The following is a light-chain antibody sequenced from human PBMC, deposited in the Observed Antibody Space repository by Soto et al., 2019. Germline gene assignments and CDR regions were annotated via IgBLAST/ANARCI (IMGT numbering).Light chain of an antibody. Sequence: DIQMTQSPSSLCEYVGARFTISCRTSQSISIYLNWYQQIPGKAPNLLIYAASNLHTGVPSRFSGSASGTDFTLTISSLQPEDFAAYYGQQYDSYPYSFGQGTKVDIK. V-gene: IGKV1-39*01. CDR1: QSISIY. CDR3: QQYDSYPYS. J-gene: IGKJ2*03. CDR2: AAS.